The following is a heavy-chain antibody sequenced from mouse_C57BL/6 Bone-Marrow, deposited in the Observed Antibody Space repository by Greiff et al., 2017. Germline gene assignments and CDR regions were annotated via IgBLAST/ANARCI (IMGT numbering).Heavy chain of an antibody. Sequence: EVQLQESGPELVKPGASVKISCKASGYSFTDYTMNWVKQSNGKSLEWIGVINPNYGTTSYNQKFKGKATLTVDQSSSTAYMQLNSLTSEDSAVYYCAIEGGSSSVMYFDYWGQGTTLTVSS. D-gene: IGHD1-1*01. CDR3: AIEGGSSSVMYFDY. CDR2: INPNYGTT. V-gene: IGHV1-39*01. J-gene: IGHJ2*01. CDR1: GYSFTDYT.